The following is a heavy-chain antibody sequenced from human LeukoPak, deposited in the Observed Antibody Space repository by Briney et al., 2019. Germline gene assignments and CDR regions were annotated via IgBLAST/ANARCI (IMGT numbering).Heavy chain of an antibody. D-gene: IGHD2-15*01. V-gene: IGHV3-30-3*01. CDR3: ARDMSGYCSGGRCYNMGYFDY. Sequence: GGSLRLSCAASGFTFSSYAMHWVRQAPGKGLEWVAVISYDGSNKYYADSVKGRFTISRDNSKNTLYLQMNSLRAEDTAVYYCARDMSGYCSGGRCYNMGYFDYWGQGTLVTVSS. J-gene: IGHJ4*02. CDR1: GFTFSSYA. CDR2: ISYDGSNK.